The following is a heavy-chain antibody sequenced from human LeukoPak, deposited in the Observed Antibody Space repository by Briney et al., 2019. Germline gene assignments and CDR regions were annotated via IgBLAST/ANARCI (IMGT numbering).Heavy chain of an antibody. V-gene: IGHV3-9*01. CDR3: AKGPQRELPVPLDY. CDR2: ISWNSGSI. CDR1: GFTFDDYA. D-gene: IGHD1-26*01. Sequence: GRSLRLSCAASGFTFDDYAMHWVRQAPGKGLEWVSGISWNSGSIGYADSVKGRFTISRDNAKNSLYLQMNSLRAEDTALYYCAKGPQRELPVPLDYWGQGTLVTVSS. J-gene: IGHJ4*02.